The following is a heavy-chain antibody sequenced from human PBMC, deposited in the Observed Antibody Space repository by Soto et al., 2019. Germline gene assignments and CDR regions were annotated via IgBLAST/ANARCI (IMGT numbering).Heavy chain of an antibody. D-gene: IGHD3-3*01. CDR3: AKGLAGITIFGVVIIPPWDYYYGMDV. V-gene: IGHV3-23*01. CDR1: GFTFSSYA. CDR2: ISGSGGST. Sequence: EVQLLESGGGLVQPGGSLRLSCAASGFTFSSYAMSWVRQAPGKGLEWVSAISGSGGSTYYADSVKGRFTISRDNSKNTLYLQMNSLRAEDTAVYYCAKGLAGITIFGVVIIPPWDYYYGMDVWGQGTTVTVSS. J-gene: IGHJ6*02.